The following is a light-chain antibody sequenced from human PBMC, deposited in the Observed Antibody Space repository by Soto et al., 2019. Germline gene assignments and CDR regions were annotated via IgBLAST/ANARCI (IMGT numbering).Light chain of an antibody. CDR1: QSVLYSSNNKNY. Sequence: DIVMTQSPDSLAVSLGERATLNCKSSQSVLYSSNNKNYLAWYQQKPGQPPKLLMYWASNRESGVPDRFSGSGSETDFTLTISSLQAEDVAVYYCQQYYRTPPTFGQGTKLEIK. V-gene: IGKV4-1*01. J-gene: IGKJ2*01. CDR2: WAS. CDR3: QQYYRTPPT.